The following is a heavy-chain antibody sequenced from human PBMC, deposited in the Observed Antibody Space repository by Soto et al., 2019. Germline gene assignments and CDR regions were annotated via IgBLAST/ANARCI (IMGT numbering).Heavy chain of an antibody. CDR3: ARGYCTNGVCYYFDY. CDR2: IYYSGST. CDR1: GGSVSGGSYY. Sequence: SEMLSLTCTVSGGSVSGGSYYCSWIRQPPGKGLEWIGYIYYSGSTNYNPSLKSRVTISVDTSKNQFSLKLSSVTAADTAVYYCARGYCTNGVCYYFDYWGQGTLVTVSS. V-gene: IGHV4-61*01. J-gene: IGHJ4*02. D-gene: IGHD2-8*01.